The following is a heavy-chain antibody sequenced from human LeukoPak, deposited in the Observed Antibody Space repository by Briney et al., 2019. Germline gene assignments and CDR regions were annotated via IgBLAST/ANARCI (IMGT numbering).Heavy chain of an antibody. J-gene: IGHJ4*02. CDR3: AKDLYYYDSSGYPSLFDY. CDR2: ISGSGGST. Sequence: PGGSLGLSCAASGFTFSSYAMSWVRQAPGKGLEWVSAISGSGGSTYYADSVKGRFTISRDNSKNTLYLQMNSLRAEDTAVYYCAKDLYYYDSSGYPSLFDYWGQGTLVTVSS. V-gene: IGHV3-23*01. CDR1: GFTFSSYA. D-gene: IGHD3-22*01.